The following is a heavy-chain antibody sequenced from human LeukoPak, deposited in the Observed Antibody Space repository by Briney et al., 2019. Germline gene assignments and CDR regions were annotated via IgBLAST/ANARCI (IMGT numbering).Heavy chain of an antibody. CDR3: ARDLGSGWSNWHFDL. Sequence: GASVKVSCKASGYTFTSYGISWVRQAPGQGLEWMGWISAYNGNTNYAQKLQGRVTMTTDTSTSTAYMELRSLRSDDTAVYYCARDLGSGWSNWHFDLWGRGTLVTVSS. V-gene: IGHV1-18*01. CDR2: ISAYNGNT. CDR1: GYTFTSYG. J-gene: IGHJ2*01. D-gene: IGHD6-19*01.